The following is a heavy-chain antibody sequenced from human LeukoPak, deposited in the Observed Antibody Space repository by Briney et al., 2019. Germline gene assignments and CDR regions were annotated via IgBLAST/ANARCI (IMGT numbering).Heavy chain of an antibody. J-gene: IGHJ4*02. D-gene: IGHD3-22*01. CDR3: ARWGYYYDGSGLDY. CDR1: GGSISSSNS. Sequence: SGTLSLTCAVSGGSISSSNSWSWVRQPPGKGLERIGEIYHNGSTTHNPSLKNRPTISVDKSKNQFSLKLSSVPAAHTAVYYCARWGYYYDGSGLDYWGQGTLVTVSS. CDR2: IYHNGST. V-gene: IGHV4-4*02.